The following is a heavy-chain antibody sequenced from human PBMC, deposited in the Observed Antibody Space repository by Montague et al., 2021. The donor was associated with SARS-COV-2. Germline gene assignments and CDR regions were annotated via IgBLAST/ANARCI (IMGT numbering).Heavy chain of an antibody. CDR3: ARWGLYGGNPGDGAFDI. J-gene: IGHJ3*02. V-gene: IGHV4-59*01. D-gene: IGHD4-23*01. CDR2: IYYSGST. Sequence: SETLSLTCTVSGGSISSYYWSWIRQPPGKGLEWIGYIYYSGSTNYNPSLKSRVTISVDTSKNQFSLKLSSVTAADTAVYYCARWGLYGGNPGDGAFDIWGQGTKVTVSS. CDR1: GGSISSYY.